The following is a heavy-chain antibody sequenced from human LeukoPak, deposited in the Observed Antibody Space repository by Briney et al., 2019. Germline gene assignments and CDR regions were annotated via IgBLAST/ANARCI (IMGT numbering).Heavy chain of an antibody. CDR1: GGSISSYY. CDR2: IYYSGST. D-gene: IGHD3-10*01. Sequence: SETLSLTCTVSGGSISSYYWSWIRQPPGKGLEWIGYIYYSGSTNYNPSLKSRVTISVDTSKNQFTLKLSSVTAADTAVYYCASRRGSFDAFDIWGQGTMVTVSS. CDR3: ASRRGSFDAFDI. J-gene: IGHJ3*02. V-gene: IGHV4-59*08.